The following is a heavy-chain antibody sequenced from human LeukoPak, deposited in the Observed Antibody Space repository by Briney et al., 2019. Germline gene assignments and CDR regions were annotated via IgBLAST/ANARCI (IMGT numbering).Heavy chain of an antibody. CDR3: ARDGIRRFDY. V-gene: IGHV4-31*03. CDR1: GGSISSGGYY. J-gene: IGHJ4*02. D-gene: IGHD1-26*01. Sequence: SETLSLTCTVSGGSISSGGYYWSWIRQHPGKGLEWIGYIYYSGSTYYNPSLKSRVTISVDTSKNQFSLKLSSVTAADTAVYYCARDGIRRFDYWGQGTLVTVSS. CDR2: IYYSGST.